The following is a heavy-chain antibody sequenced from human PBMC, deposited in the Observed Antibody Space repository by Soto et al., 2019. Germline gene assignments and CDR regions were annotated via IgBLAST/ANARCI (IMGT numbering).Heavy chain of an antibody. J-gene: IGHJ6*02. Sequence: QVQLVQSGAEVKKPGSSLKVSCKASGGTFTNYAFSWVRQAPGQGPEWMGGIIPIFGTPDYAQKFQGRVISTADESPRTVSMELNSLRSDDTAVYYCARERSVGYCITTTCPKPFYYYAMDVWGQGTTVTVSS. CDR1: GGTFTNYA. CDR2: IIPIFGTP. V-gene: IGHV1-69*12. CDR3: ARERSVGYCITTTCPKPFYYYAMDV. D-gene: IGHD2-2*01.